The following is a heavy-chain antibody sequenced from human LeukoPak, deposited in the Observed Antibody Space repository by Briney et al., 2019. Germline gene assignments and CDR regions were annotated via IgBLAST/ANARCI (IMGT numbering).Heavy chain of an antibody. Sequence: GGSLRLSCAASGFTFSSYSMNWIRQAPGKGLDWVSSISSSSSYIYYADSVKGRFPISRDNAKNSLYLQMKSRRAEDTSVYDCARSTSCYDYWGQGTLVSVSS. CDR2: ISSSSSYI. V-gene: IGHV3-21*01. J-gene: IGHJ4*02. CDR1: GFTFSSYS. CDR3: ARSTSCYDY. D-gene: IGHD2-2*01.